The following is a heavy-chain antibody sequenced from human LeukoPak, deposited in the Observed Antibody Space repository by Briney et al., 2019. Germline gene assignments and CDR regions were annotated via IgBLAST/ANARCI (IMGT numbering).Heavy chain of an antibody. CDR3: ARGPPLRYCSSTSCSYYYYYYGMDV. V-gene: IGHV3-11*01. CDR2: ISSSGSTI. D-gene: IGHD2-2*01. J-gene: IGHJ6*04. CDR1: GFTFSDYY. Sequence: PGGSLRLSCAASGFTFSDYYMSWIRQAPGKGLEWVSYISSSGSTIYYAGSVKGRFTISRDNAKNPLYLQMNSLRAEDTAVYYCARGPPLRYCSSTSCSYYYYYYGMDVWGKGTTVTVSS.